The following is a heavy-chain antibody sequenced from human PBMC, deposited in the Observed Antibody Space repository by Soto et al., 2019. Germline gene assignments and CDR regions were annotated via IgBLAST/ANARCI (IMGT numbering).Heavy chain of an antibody. Sequence: PSETLSLTCAVSGGSISSGGYSWSWIRQPPGKGLEWIGYIYHSGSTYYNPSLKSRVTISVDRSKNQFSLKLSSVTAADTAVYYCAREGGGDCSSTSCYSWGQGTLVTVSS. CDR2: IYHSGST. J-gene: IGHJ5*02. D-gene: IGHD2-2*01. CDR1: GGSISSGGYS. V-gene: IGHV4-30-2*01. CDR3: AREGGGDCSSTSCYS.